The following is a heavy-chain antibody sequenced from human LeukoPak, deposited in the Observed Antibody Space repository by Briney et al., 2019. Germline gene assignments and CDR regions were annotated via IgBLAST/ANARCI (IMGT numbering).Heavy chain of an antibody. Sequence: SETLSLTCTVSGGSISSYYWSWIQQPPGKGLEWIGDIYYSGSTNYNPSLKSRVTISVDTSKNQFSLRLSSVTAADTAVYYSARLASGSYGPLTPFDYWGQGTLVTVSS. D-gene: IGHD1-26*01. CDR3: ARLASGSYGPLTPFDY. V-gene: IGHV4-59*08. CDR2: IYYSGST. CDR1: GGSISSYY. J-gene: IGHJ4*02.